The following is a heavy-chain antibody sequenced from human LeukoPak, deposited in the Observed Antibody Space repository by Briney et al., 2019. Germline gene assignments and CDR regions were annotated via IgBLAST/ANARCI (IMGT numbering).Heavy chain of an antibody. CDR1: GLTFSSYW. Sequence: GGSLRLSCAASGLTFSSYWMHWVRQAPGKGLVWVSRINSDGSSTSYADSVKGRFTISRDNAKNTLYLQMNSLRAEDTAVYYCARGNWGYCSSTSCWGYYMDVWGKGTTVTVSS. CDR3: ARGNWGYCSSTSCWGYYMDV. CDR2: INSDGSST. D-gene: IGHD2-2*01. V-gene: IGHV3-74*01. J-gene: IGHJ6*03.